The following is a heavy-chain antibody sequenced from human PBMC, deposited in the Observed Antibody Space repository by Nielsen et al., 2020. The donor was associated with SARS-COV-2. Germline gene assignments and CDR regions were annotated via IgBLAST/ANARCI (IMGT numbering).Heavy chain of an antibody. CDR2: IYYSGST. CDR3: ARAGSYRNDAFDI. V-gene: IGHV4-59*08. Sequence: WIRQPPWKGLEWIGYIYYSGSTNYNPSLKSRVTISVDTSKNQFSLKLSSVTAADTAVYYCARAGSYRNDAFDIWGQGTMVTVSS. D-gene: IGHD1-14*01. J-gene: IGHJ3*02.